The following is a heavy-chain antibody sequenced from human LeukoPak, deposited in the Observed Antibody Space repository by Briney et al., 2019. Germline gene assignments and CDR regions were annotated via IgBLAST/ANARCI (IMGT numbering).Heavy chain of an antibody. Sequence: GGSLRLSCVASGFTFDDHGMSWVRHAPGKGPEWVSGIKWNGGSTGYADSVKGRFTISRDNAKNSLHLQMNSLRAEDTALYYCARDGGDCSGDSCYVDYWGQGTLVTVSS. V-gene: IGHV3-20*04. J-gene: IGHJ4*02. CDR2: IKWNGGST. CDR1: GFTFDDHG. CDR3: ARDGGDCSGDSCYVDY. D-gene: IGHD2-15*01.